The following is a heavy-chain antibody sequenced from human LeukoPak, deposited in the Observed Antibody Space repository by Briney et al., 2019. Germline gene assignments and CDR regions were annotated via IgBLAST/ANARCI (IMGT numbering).Heavy chain of an antibody. CDR3: ARGLDGSGSYYPTQYYFDY. CDR2: IWYDGSNK. V-gene: IGHV3-33*01. D-gene: IGHD3-10*01. CDR1: GFTFSSYG. J-gene: IGHJ4*02. Sequence: GRSLRLSCAASGFTFSSYGMHWVRQAPGKGLEWVAVIWYDGSNKYYADSVKGRFTISRDNSKNTLYLQMNSLRAEDTAVYYCARGLDGSGSYYPTQYYFDYWGQGTLVTVSS.